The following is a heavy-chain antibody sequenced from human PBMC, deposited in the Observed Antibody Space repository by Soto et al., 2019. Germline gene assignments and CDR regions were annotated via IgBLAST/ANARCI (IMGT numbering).Heavy chain of an antibody. D-gene: IGHD1-1*01. J-gene: IGHJ4*02. CDR3: TRELGATGY. Sequence: EVQLVESGGGLVQPGGSLRLSCAASGFTFNSCTMNWVRQAPGKGLEWLSYISDSSSTIYYADSVKGRFTISRDNAKNSLSLQMNSLRAEDTAVYYGTRELGATGYWGQGTLVTVSS. CDR1: GFTFNSCT. V-gene: IGHV3-48*04. CDR2: ISDSSSTI.